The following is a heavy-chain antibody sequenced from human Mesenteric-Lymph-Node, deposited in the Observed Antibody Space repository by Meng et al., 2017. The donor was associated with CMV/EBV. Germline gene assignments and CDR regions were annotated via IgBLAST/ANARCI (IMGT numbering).Heavy chain of an antibody. CDR1: GYTFTSYD. J-gene: IGHJ4*02. CDR3: ARDPALGYFDY. CDR2: IIPIFGTA. V-gene: IGHV1-69*05. Sequence: SCKASGYTFTSYDISWVRQAPGQGLEWMGGIIPIFGTANYAQKFQGRVTITTDESTSTAYMELSSLRSEDTAVYYCARDPALGYFDYWGQGTLVTVSS.